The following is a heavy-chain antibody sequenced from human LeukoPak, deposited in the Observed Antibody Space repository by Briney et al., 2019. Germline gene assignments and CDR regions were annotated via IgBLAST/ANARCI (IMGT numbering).Heavy chain of an antibody. J-gene: IGHJ5*02. CDR1: GYTFTTYG. Sequence: ASVKVSCKASGYTFTTYGISWVRQAPGQGLEWMGWISTYNGDTNFAQKLQGRVTMTTDTSTSTAYMELRSLRSDDTAVYYCARPVGYCSCTSCPDWFDPWGQGTLVTVSS. CDR2: ISTYNGDT. CDR3: ARPVGYCSCTSCPDWFDP. V-gene: IGHV1-18*01. D-gene: IGHD2-2*01.